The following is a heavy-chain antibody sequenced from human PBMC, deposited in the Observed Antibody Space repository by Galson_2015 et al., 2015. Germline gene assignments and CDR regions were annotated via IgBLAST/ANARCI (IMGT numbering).Heavy chain of an antibody. CDR2: IYSGGST. V-gene: IGHV3-53*01. CDR3: SYSNPYYYYGMDV. J-gene: IGHJ6*02. D-gene: IGHD4-11*01. Sequence: SLRLSCAASGFTVSSNYMSWVRQAPGKGLEWVSVIYSGGSTYYADSVKGRFTISRDNSKNTLYLQMNSLGAEDTAVYYCSYSNPYYYYGMDVWGQGTTVTVSS. CDR1: GFTVSSNY.